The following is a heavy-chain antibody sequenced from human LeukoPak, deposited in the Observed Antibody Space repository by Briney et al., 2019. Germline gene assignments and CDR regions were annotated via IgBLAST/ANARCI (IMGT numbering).Heavy chain of an antibody. J-gene: IGHJ2*01. CDR1: GFTFSSFP. Sequence: GGSLRLSCAVSGFTFSSFPFHWVRQAPGKGLEWVAAISTDGSYKYHGDSVKGRFTISRDNPMNTLYLQMNGLRPDDTAEYYCARSLIPGRWYFDLWGRGTLVTVSS. V-gene: IGHV3-30*04. CDR3: ARSLIPGRWYFDL. CDR2: ISTDGSYK. D-gene: IGHD3-16*01.